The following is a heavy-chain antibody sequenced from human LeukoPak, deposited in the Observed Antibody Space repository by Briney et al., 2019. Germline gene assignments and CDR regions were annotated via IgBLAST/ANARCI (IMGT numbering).Heavy chain of an antibody. CDR1: GYTFTGYY. V-gene: IGHV1-2*02. CDR2: INPNSGGT. D-gene: IGHD1-20*01. CDR3: ARAHGYNWNAIDC. Sequence: ASVKVSCKASGYTFTGYYMHWVRQAPGQGLEWMGWINPNSGGTNYAQKFQGRVTMTRDTSISTAYMELSRLRSDDTAVYYCARAHGYNWNAIDCWGQGTLVTVSS. J-gene: IGHJ4*02.